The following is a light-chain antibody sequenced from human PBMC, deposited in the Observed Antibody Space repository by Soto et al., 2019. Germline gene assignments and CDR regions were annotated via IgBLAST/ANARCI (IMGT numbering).Light chain of an antibody. V-gene: IGKV3-20*01. J-gene: IGKJ5*01. CDR1: QSVSSSY. CDR3: QQYGTPRSVT. Sequence: EIVLTQSPGTLSLSPGERATLSCRASQSVSSSYLAWYQQKPGQALRLLIYGASSRATGIPDRFSGSGSGTDFTLTISKVEPEDFAVYYCQQYGTPRSVTFGQGTRLEI. CDR2: GAS.